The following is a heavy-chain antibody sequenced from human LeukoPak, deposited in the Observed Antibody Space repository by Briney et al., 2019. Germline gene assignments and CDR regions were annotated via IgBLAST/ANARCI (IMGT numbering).Heavy chain of an antibody. D-gene: IGHD1-20*01. CDR2: INGDGTIT. CDR3: ARGFCSNNWKDGDY. V-gene: IGHV3-74*01. CDR1: GFTFSTYW. Sequence: GGSLRLSCSVSGFTFSTYWMHWVRQAPGKGLVWVSRINGDGTITYYADSVKGRFTISRDNAKNTLFLQMNSLRAEDTALYYCARGFCSNNWKDGDYWGQGTPVTVSS. J-gene: IGHJ4*02.